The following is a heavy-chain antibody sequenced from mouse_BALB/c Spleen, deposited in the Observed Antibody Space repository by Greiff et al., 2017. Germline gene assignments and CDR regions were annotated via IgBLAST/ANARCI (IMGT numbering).Heavy chain of an antibody. CDR1: GFNIKDTY. J-gene: IGHJ2*01. CDR2: IDPANGNT. V-gene: IGHV14-3*02. CDR3: ARMVRRNFDD. Sequence: VQLKESGAELVKPGASVKLSCTASGFNIKDTYMHWVKQRPEQGLEWIGRIDPANGNTKYDPKFQGKATITADTSSNTAYLQLSSLTSEDTAVYYCARMVRRNFDDWGQGTTLTVSS. D-gene: IGHD2-14*01.